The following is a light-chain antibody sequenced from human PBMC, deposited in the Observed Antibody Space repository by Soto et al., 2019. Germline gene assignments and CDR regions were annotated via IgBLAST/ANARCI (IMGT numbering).Light chain of an antibody. CDR1: EDITNY. Sequence: IQLTQSPSSLSASVGDRVTVTCRASEDITNYLAWYQQKVGKAPKLLIYDASTLHSGFPSRFSSSGSKTDFTLNISGLQREDFATYFCQQLKSYSSTFXGGTKLDIK. J-gene: IGKJ4*01. CDR2: DAS. V-gene: IGKV1-9*01. CDR3: QQLKSYSST.